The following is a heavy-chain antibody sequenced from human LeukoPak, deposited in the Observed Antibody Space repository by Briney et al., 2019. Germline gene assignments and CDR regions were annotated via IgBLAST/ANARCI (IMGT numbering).Heavy chain of an antibody. CDR2: IYTSGST. CDR3: ARVVSHSSGYYYGEHWFDP. D-gene: IGHD3-22*01. CDR1: GGSISSGSYY. J-gene: IGHJ5*02. Sequence: SETLSLTCTVSGGSISSGSYYWSWIRQPAGKGLEWIGRIYTSGSTNYNPSLKSRVTISVDTSKTQFSLKLSSVTAADTAVYYCARVVSHSSGYYYGEHWFDPWGQGTLVTVSS. V-gene: IGHV4-61*02.